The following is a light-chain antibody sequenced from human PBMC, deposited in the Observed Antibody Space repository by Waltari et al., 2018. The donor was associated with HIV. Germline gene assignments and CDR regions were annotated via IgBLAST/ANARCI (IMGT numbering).Light chain of an antibody. V-gene: IGLV1-40*01. CDR2: GDT. CDR1: NPNNEDGHD. CDR3: QSYDSSLSDPNWV. Sequence: QSVLTQPPSVPESPGPRVTIPCPWRNPNNEDGHDGSLYQHLPGTAPKPLIYGDTNRRSGVPDRFAGSKSGTSASLAITGLQAEDEADYYCQSYDSSLSDPNWVFGGGTKLTVL. J-gene: IGLJ3*02.